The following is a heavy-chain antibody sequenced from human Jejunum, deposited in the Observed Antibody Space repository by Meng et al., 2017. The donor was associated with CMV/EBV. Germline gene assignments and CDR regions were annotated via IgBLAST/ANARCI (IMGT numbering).Heavy chain of an antibody. V-gene: IGHV3-30*02. Sequence: SGFTFSSYGIHWVRPAPGKGLEWVAFIRYDGTNKYYTDSVKGRFTISRDNSKNTVNLQMRSLRAEDTAVYYCAKGHSGYDLDALDVWGQGTMVTVSS. D-gene: IGHD5-12*01. CDR1: GFTFSSYG. CDR2: IRYDGTNK. CDR3: AKGHSGYDLDALDV. J-gene: IGHJ3*01.